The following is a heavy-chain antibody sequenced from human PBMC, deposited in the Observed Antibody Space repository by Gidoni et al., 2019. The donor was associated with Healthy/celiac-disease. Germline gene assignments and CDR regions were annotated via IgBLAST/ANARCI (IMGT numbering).Heavy chain of an antibody. J-gene: IGHJ5*02. CDR2: IYYGGST. V-gene: IGHV4-39*01. CDR1: GGSISSSSYY. Sequence: QLQLPESAPGLVKPSETLSLTCTVPGGSISSSSYYRGWIRPPPGKGLEWIGSIYYGGSTYYNPSLKSRVTISVDTSKNQFSLKLSSVTAADTAVYYCARRVGPGWFDPWGQGTLVTVSS. CDR3: ARRVGPGWFDP.